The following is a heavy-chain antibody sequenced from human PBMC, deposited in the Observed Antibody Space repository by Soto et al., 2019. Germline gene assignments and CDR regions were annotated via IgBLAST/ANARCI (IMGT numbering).Heavy chain of an antibody. CDR2: ISSSGTYI. Sequence: GSLRLSCEASGFTFNDYSMDWVRQAPETGLEWVSSISSSGTYIYYADSVKGRFAISRDNANNVMYLQMDTLRAEDTAVYYCVRAGHVFDVHYYGMDLWGQGTTVTVSS. CDR1: GFTFNDYS. J-gene: IGHJ6*02. V-gene: IGHV3-21*01. CDR3: VRAGHVFDVHYYGMDL. D-gene: IGHD3-10*01.